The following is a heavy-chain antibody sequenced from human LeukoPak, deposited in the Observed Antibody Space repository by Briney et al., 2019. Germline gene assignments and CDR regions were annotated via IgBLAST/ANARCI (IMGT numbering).Heavy chain of an antibody. CDR1: GGTFTSYA. V-gene: IGHV1-69*01. Sequence: GSSVKVSCKASGGTFTSYAISWVRQAPGQGLEWMGGIIPIFGTANYAQKFQGRVTVTADESTSTAYMELRSLRSADTAVYYCARGHREWALGGSYSGDAFDIWGQGTMVTVSS. CDR3: ARGHREWALGGSYSGDAFDI. D-gene: IGHD1-26*01. CDR2: IIPIFGTA. J-gene: IGHJ3*02.